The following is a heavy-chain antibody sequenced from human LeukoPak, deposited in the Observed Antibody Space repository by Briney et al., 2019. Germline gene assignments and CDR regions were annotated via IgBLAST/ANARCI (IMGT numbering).Heavy chain of an antibody. CDR3: ARTPREDSSGYDFDY. J-gene: IGHJ4*02. V-gene: IGHV4-31*03. Sequence: PSETLSLTCTVSGGSISSGGYYWSWIRQHPGKGLEWIGYIYYSGSTYYNPPLKSRVTISVDTSKNQFSLKLSSVTAADTAVYYCARTPREDSSGYDFDYWGQGTLVTVSS. D-gene: IGHD3-22*01. CDR2: IYYSGST. CDR1: GGSISSGGYY.